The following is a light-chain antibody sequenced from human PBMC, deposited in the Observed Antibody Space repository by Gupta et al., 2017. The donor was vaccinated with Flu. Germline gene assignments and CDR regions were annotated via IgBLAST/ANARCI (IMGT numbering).Light chain of an antibody. Sequence: QSALTQPASVSGSPGRSITISCTGSSSDIGGYDYVSWYQHHPGKAPKLVIYEVSNRPSGVSNRFSGAKSGNTASLIISGLQAEDEAYYYCSSYASASPYVFGTGTKVTVL. CDR1: SSDIGGYDY. CDR3: SSYASASPYV. V-gene: IGLV2-14*01. J-gene: IGLJ1*01. CDR2: EVS.